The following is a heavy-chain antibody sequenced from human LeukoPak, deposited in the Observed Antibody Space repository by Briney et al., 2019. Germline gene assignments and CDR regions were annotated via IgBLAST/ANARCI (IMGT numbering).Heavy chain of an antibody. Sequence: ASVKLSCKASGYTFTSYDINWVRQATGQGLEWMGWMNPNSGNTGYAQKFQGRVTMTRNTSISTAYMELSSLRSEDTAVYYCARGLGSSWNYYYYYMDVWGKGTTVTVSS. J-gene: IGHJ6*03. V-gene: IGHV1-8*01. CDR1: GYTFTSYD. D-gene: IGHD6-13*01. CDR2: MNPNSGNT. CDR3: ARGLGSSWNYYYYYMDV.